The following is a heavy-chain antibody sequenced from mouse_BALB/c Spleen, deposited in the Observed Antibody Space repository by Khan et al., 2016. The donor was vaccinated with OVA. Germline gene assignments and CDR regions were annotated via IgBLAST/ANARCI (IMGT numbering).Heavy chain of an antibody. CDR3: ARINA. J-gene: IGHJ2*01. V-gene: IGHV14-3*02. CDR2: IDPANGNT. CDR1: GFNIKDTY. Sequence: MQLEESGAELVKPGASVKLSCTASGFNIKDTYMHWVKQRHEQGLEWIGRIDPANGNTKYDPKFQGKATITADTSSNTAYLQLSSLTSEDTAYYYCARINAWGQGTTLTVSS.